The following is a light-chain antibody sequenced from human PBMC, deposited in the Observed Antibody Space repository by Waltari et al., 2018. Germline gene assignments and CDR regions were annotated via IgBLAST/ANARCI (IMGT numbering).Light chain of an antibody. Sequence: NFMLTQPHSVSESPGKTVIISCTRSSGSIASNYVQWYQQRPGSAPSNVIYVDRERPFGVPDRFFGSIDSSSNSASLTISGLKTEDEADYYCQSYDSNNEGVFGTGTKVTVL. CDR3: QSYDSNNEGV. CDR1: SGSIASNY. CDR2: VDR. V-gene: IGLV6-57*04. J-gene: IGLJ1*01.